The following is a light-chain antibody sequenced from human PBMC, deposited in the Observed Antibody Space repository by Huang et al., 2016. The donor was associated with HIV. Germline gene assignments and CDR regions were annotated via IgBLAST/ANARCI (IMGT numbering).Light chain of an antibody. CDR2: GSS. Sequence: EIVLTQSPDTLSLSPGERGALSCRASHNVTNDYLAWYQHKSGQAPRLLIYGSSGRATATPARVSGSGSGTDFSLTIDTVKPEEFASYYCQQYSTSPWTFGPGTKLEIK. CDR3: QQYSTSPWT. J-gene: IGKJ1*01. CDR1: HNVTNDY. V-gene: IGKV3-20*01.